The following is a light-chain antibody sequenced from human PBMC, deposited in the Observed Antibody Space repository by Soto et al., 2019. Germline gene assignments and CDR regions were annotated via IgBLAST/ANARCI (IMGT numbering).Light chain of an antibody. Sequence: EIVMTQSPATLSVSPGERASLSCMDSQSVSSNLAWYQQKPSQTPRLLIYATSTRATGIPARFSGSGSGTEFDLTISSLQAADFAVYYCQHYNNWPLTFGGGTKVEF. J-gene: IGKJ4*02. CDR3: QHYNNWPLT. V-gene: IGKV3-15*01. CDR2: ATS. CDR1: QSVSSN.